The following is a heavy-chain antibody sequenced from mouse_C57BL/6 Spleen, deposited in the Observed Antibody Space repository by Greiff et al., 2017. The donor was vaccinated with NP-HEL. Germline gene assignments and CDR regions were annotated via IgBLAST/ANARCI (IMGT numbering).Heavy chain of an antibody. CDR3: ARSYGSRNWYFDV. V-gene: IGHV1-19*01. D-gene: IGHD1-1*01. CDR1: GYTFTDYY. CDR2: INPYNGGP. J-gene: IGHJ1*03. Sequence: EVQLQQSGPVLVKPGASVKMSCKASGYTFTDYYMNWVKQSHGKSLEWIGVINPYNGGPSYNQKFKGKATLTVDKSSSTAYMELNSLTSEDSAVYYCARSYGSRNWYFDVWGTGTTVTVSS.